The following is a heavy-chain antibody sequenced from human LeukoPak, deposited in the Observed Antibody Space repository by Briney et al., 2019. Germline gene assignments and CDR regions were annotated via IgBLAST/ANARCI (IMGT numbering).Heavy chain of an antibody. CDR2: IYYSGSS. V-gene: IGHV4-39*01. CDR3: ATPRKYDLWTGFSTYFDY. J-gene: IGHJ4*02. D-gene: IGHD3/OR15-3a*01. CDR1: GDSISSSNYY. Sequence: SETLSLTCAVSGDSISSSNYYWGWIRQPPGKGLEWIGSIYYSGSSYYNPSLKSRVTISVDTSKNQFSLRLKSVTAADTAVYYCATPRKYDLWTGFSTYFDYWGQGILATVSS.